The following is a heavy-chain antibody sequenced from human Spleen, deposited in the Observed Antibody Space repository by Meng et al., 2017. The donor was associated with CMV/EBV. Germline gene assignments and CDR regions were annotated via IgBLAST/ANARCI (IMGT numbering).Heavy chain of an antibody. CDR2: ISSSSSSI. J-gene: IGHJ5*02. V-gene: IGHV3-48*04. Sequence: GGSLRLSCEASGFTFSTYSMNWVRQAPGKGLEWISYISSSSSSIYYADSVKGRFTISRDNAKNSLYLQMNSLSAEDTAVYYCAREYGNWLDPWGQGTLVTVSS. CDR1: GFTFSTYS. CDR3: AREYGNWLDP. D-gene: IGHD4-17*01.